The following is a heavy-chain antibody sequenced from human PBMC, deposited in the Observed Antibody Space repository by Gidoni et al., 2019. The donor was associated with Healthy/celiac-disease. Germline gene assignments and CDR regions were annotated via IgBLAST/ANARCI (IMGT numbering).Heavy chain of an antibody. CDR1: GFSLSNARMG. CDR3: ARIVRSWFDP. Sequence: QVTLKESGPVLVKPTETLPLTCTVSGFSLSNARMGVSWIRQPPGKALEWLAHIFSNDEKSYSTSLKSRLTISKDTSKSQVVLTMTNMDPVDTATYYCARIVRSWFDPWGQGTLVTVSS. V-gene: IGHV2-26*01. CDR2: IFSNDEK. J-gene: IGHJ5*02.